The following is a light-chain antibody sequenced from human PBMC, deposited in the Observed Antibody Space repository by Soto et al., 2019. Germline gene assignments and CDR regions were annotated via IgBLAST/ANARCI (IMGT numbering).Light chain of an antibody. CDR1: QSVSSSY. Sequence: EIVVTLSPGTLSLSKGERATLSCRASQSVSSSYLAWYQQKPGQAPRLLIYGASSRATGIPDRFSGSGSGTDFTLTISRLEPEDFAVYYCQQYATSPQTFGQGTKVDIK. J-gene: IGKJ1*01. V-gene: IGKV3-20*01. CDR3: QQYATSPQT. CDR2: GAS.